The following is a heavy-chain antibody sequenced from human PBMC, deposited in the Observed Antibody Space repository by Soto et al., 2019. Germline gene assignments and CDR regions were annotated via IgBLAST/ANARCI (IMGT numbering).Heavy chain of an antibody. CDR1: RASISGFY. Sequence: LXLTCSVSRASISGFYWSWIRKSAGKGLEWIGRIYATGTTDYNPSLKSRVMMSVDTSKKQFSLKLRSVTAADTAVYYCVRDGTKTLRDWFDPWGQGISVTVSS. D-gene: IGHD1-1*01. CDR3: VRDGTKTLRDWFDP. CDR2: IYATGTT. J-gene: IGHJ5*02. V-gene: IGHV4-4*07.